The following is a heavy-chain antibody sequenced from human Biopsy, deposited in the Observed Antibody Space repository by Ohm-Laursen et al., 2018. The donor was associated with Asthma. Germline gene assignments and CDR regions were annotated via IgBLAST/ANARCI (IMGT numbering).Heavy chain of an antibody. J-gene: IGHJ6*02. Sequence: SLRLSCSAFGFTFSAYGMHWVRQAPGKGLDWVAGISFDGSNKYFADSVEGRFTISRDNSQNTLYLQMNSLRVDDTAVYFCARAHSSGWTRSMDVWGQGTTVTVSS. D-gene: IGHD6-19*01. CDR3: ARAHSSGWTRSMDV. CDR2: ISFDGSNK. V-gene: IGHV3-30*03. CDR1: GFTFSAYG.